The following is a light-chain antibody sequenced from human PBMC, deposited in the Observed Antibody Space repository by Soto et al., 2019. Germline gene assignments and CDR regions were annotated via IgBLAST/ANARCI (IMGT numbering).Light chain of an antibody. J-gene: IGKJ5*01. CDR1: QGISSY. V-gene: IGKV1-8*01. CDR3: QQYYSYPRT. CDR2: AAS. Sequence: AIRMTHSPSSLSASTVDRVAIACRASQGISSYLAWYQQKPGKAPKLLIYAASTLQSGVPSRFSGSGSGTDFTLTISCLQSEDFATYYCQQYYSYPRTFGQGTRLEIK.